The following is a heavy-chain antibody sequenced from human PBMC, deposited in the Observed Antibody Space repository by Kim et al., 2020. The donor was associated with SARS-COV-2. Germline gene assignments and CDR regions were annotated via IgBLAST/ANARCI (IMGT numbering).Heavy chain of an antibody. D-gene: IGHD6-19*01. Sequence: GTADSVKGQFTISSDNAKNSLYLQMNSLRAEDTALYYCAKDRQGGWYFDYWGQGTLVTVSS. J-gene: IGHJ4*02. V-gene: IGHV3-9*01. CDR3: AKDRQGGWYFDY.